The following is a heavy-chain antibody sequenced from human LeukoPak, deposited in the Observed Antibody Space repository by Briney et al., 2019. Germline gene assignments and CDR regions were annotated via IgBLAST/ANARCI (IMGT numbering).Heavy chain of an antibody. V-gene: IGHV4-34*01. D-gene: IGHD6-6*01. CDR3: ARDEGGYSSSSWFDY. CDR1: GGSFSGYY. CDR2: INHSGST. Sequence: SETLSLTCAVYGGSFSGYYWSWIRQPPGKGLEWIGEINHSGSTNYNPSLKSRVTISVDTSKNQFSLKLSSVTAADTAVYYCARDEGGYSSSSWFDYRGQGTLVTVPS. J-gene: IGHJ4*02.